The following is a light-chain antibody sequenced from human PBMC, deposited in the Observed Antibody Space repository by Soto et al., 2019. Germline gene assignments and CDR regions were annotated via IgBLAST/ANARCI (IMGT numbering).Light chain of an antibody. CDR3: RQALQTWT. CDR2: LGS. Sequence: DIVMTQSPLSLPVTPGEPASISCRSNQSLLHSDGYNYLDWYLQKPGQSPRLLMDLGSHRASGVHARFSGSGSGTDFTLRISRVEAEDVGVYYCRQALQTWTFGQGTKVEIK. J-gene: IGKJ1*01. CDR1: QSLLHSDGYNY. V-gene: IGKV2-28*01.